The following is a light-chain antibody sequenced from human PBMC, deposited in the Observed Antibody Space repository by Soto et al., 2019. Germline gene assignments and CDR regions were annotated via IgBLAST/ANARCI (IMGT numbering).Light chain of an antibody. V-gene: IGKV4-1*01. CDR1: QSVLYSSSNRNY. Sequence: DIVMTQSPDSLAVSLGERVTINCKSSQSVLYSSSNRNYLAWFQQKPGQPPKLLIYWASTRESGVPDRFSGSGSGTDFTLTISGLQAEDVAVYYCQQYYNTPLTFGGGTKVDIK. CDR3: QQYYNTPLT. CDR2: WAS. J-gene: IGKJ4*01.